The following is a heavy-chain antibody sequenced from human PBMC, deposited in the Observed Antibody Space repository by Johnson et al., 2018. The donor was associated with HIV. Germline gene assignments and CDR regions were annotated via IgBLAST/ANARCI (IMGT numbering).Heavy chain of an antibody. CDR1: GFTFSSYV. Sequence: EVQLVESGGGLVQPGGSLRVSCAASGFTFSSYVMHWVRQAPGRGLEYVSAISTNGGSTYYATSVKGRFPISRDNFKNTLYLQMGSLRAEDMAVYYCARARSSSWYDGAFDIWGQGTMVTFSS. D-gene: IGHD6-13*01. J-gene: IGHJ3*02. CDR2: ISTNGGST. V-gene: IGHV3-64*01. CDR3: ARARSSSWYDGAFDI.